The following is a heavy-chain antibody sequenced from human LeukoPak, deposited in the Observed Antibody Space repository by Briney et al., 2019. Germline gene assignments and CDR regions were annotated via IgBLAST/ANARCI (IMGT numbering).Heavy chain of an antibody. CDR2: ISGSGGST. CDR1: GFTFSSYA. J-gene: IGHJ4*02. V-gene: IGHV3-23*01. CDR3: AKEATNYDYVWGSYRYCDY. Sequence: GGSLRLSCAASGFTFSSYAMSWVRQAPGKGLEWVSAISGSGGSTYYADSVKGRFTISRDNSKNTLYLQMNSLRAEDTAVYYCAKEATNYDYVWGSYRYCDYWGQGTLVTVSS. D-gene: IGHD3-16*02.